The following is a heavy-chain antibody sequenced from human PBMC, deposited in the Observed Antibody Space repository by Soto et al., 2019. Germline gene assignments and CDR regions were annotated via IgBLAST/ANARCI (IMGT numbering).Heavy chain of an antibody. CDR1: GGTFSSYA. J-gene: IGHJ4*02. D-gene: IGHD3-22*01. CDR3: ARGYYYDSSGYPYYFDY. V-gene: IGHV1-69*13. Sequence: SVKVSCKASGGTFSSYAISWVRQAPGQGLEWMGGIIPIFGTANYAQKFQGRVTITADESTSTAYMELSSLRSEDTAVYYCARGYYYDSSGYPYYFDYWGQGTLVTVSS. CDR2: IIPIFGTA.